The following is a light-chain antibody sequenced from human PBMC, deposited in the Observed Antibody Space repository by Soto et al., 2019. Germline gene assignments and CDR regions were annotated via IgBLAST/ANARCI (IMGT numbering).Light chain of an antibody. CDR3: QQLNVNLL. J-gene: IGKJ2*01. Sequence: IQLTQSPSSLSASIGDRVTITCRASQDIASYLAWYQQKPGNAPKLLIYAASTLHSWVPSRFSGSGSGTDFTLTISSLQPEDFVTYYCQQLNVNLLFGQGTKLDSK. CDR2: AAS. V-gene: IGKV1-9*01. CDR1: QDIASY.